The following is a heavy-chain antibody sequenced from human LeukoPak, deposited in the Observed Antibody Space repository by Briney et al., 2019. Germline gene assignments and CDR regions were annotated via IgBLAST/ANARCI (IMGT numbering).Heavy chain of an antibody. CDR2: ISSSSSYI. J-gene: IGHJ4*02. CDR1: GFTFSSYS. V-gene: IGHV3-21*01. D-gene: IGHD3-9*01. CDR3: ASANYDILTGYYS. Sequence: PGGSLRLSCAASGFTFSSYSMNWVRQAPGKGLEWASSISSSSSYIYYADSVKGRFTISRDNAKNSLYLQMNSLRAEDTAVYYCASANYDILTGYYSWGQGTLVTVSS.